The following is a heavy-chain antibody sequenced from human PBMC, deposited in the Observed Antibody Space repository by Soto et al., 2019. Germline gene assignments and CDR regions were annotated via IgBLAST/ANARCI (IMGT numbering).Heavy chain of an antibody. J-gene: IGHJ4*02. D-gene: IGHD6-6*01. CDR2: ISGSGGST. CDR1: GFTFTTYA. CDR3: AKNWDTTSSSSSH. V-gene: IGHV3-23*01. Sequence: GGSLRLSCAASGFTFTTYAMSWVRQAPGKGLEWVSAISGSGGSTYYADSVKGRFTISRDNSKNTLYLQMHSLRAEDTSVYYCAKNWDTTSSSSSHWGQGTLVTVSS.